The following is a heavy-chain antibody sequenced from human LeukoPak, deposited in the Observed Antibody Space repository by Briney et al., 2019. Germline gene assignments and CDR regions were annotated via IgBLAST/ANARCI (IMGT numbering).Heavy chain of an antibody. CDR2: INGNGDYT. CDR3: ARESLGASRFDS. V-gene: IGHV3-23*01. Sequence: GGSLRLSCAASGFTFSSYSMNWVRQAPGKGLEWLSGINGNGDYTYYADSVKGQFTISRDNSKNTLYLQMNSLRAGDMALYFCARESLGASRFDSWGQGTLVTVSS. D-gene: IGHD1-26*01. J-gene: IGHJ4*02. CDR1: GFTFSSYS.